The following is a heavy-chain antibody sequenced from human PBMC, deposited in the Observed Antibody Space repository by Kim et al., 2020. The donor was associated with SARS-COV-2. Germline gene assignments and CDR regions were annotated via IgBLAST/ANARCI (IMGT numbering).Heavy chain of an antibody. Sequence: ASVKVSCKASGYTFTSYYMHWVRQAPGQGLEWMGIINPSGGSTSYAQKFQGRVTMTRDTSTSTVYMELSSLRSEDTAVYYCARGGAYYYDSSGHDAFDIWGQGTMVTVSS. J-gene: IGHJ3*02. CDR1: GYTFTSYY. CDR3: ARGGAYYYDSSGHDAFDI. D-gene: IGHD3-22*01. V-gene: IGHV1-46*01. CDR2: INPSGGST.